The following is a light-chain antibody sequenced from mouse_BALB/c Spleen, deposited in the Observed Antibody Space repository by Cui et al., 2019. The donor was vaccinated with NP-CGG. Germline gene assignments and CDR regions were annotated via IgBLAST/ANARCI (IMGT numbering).Light chain of an antibody. Sequence: HALVTQESVLTTSPGETVTLTCRSSTGAVTTSNYANWVQEKPDHLFTGLIGGTNNRVPGVPARFSGSLIGDKAALTITGAQTEDEAIYFCALWYSNHWVFGGGTKLTVL. V-gene: IGLV1*01. J-gene: IGLJ1*01. CDR1: TGAVTTSNY. CDR3: ALWYSNHWV. CDR2: GTN.